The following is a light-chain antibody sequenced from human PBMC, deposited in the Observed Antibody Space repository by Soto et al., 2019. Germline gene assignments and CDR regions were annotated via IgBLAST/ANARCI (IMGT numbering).Light chain of an antibody. Sequence: EIVLTQSPGTLSLSPGERATLSCRASQSININYLAWYQQKPGQGPRLLMYGASSRATGIPDRFSGSGSGTDFTLTISSLEPEDFAVYYCQQRSNWITFGQGTRLEIK. V-gene: IGKV3D-20*02. CDR1: QSININY. J-gene: IGKJ5*01. CDR2: GAS. CDR3: QQRSNWIT.